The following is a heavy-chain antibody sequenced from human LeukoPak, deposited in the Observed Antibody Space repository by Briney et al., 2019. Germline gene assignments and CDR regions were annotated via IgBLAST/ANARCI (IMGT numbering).Heavy chain of an antibody. CDR1: GGSISSYY. CDR2: IHYSGST. CDR3: AREVNYYDGSGFDY. J-gene: IGHJ4*02. Sequence: SETLSLTCTVSGGSISSYYWSWIRQPPGKGLEWIGYIHYSGSTNYNPSLKSRVTISVDTSKNQFSLKLSSVTAADTAVYYCAREVNYYDGSGFDYWGQGTLVTVSS. D-gene: IGHD3-22*01. V-gene: IGHV4-59*01.